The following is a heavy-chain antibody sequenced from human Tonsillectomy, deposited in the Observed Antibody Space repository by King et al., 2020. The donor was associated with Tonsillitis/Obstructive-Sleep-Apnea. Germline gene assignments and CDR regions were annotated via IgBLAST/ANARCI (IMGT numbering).Heavy chain of an antibody. D-gene: IGHD2-15*01. V-gene: IGHV4-31*03. CDR3: ARDRCSGGSCYPDY. Sequence: VQLQESGPGLVKPSQTLSLTCTVSGGSISSGGYYWSWIRQHPGKGLEGIGYIYYSGSTYYNPSLKSRVTLSIDTSKNKFSLKLSSVTAADTAVYYCARDRCSGGSCYPDYWGQGTLVTVSS. J-gene: IGHJ4*02. CDR1: GGSISSGGYY. CDR2: IYYSGST.